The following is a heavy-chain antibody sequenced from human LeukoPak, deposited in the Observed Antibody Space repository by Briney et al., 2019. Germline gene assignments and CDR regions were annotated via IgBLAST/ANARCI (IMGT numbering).Heavy chain of an antibody. CDR3: ARVRYSYGYDW. V-gene: IGHV3-74*01. Sequence: PGGSLRLSCAASGFTFSNYWMHWVRQAPGKGLVWVSRINSDGRSISYADSVKGRFTISRDNAKNTLYLQMNSLRAEDTAVYYCARVRYSYGYDWWGQGTLVTVSS. CDR2: INSDGRSI. D-gene: IGHD5-18*01. CDR1: GFTFSNYW. J-gene: IGHJ4*02.